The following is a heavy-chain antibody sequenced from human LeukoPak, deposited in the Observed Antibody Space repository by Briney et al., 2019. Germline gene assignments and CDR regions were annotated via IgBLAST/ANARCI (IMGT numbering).Heavy chain of an antibody. CDR1: GFTFSSYW. CDR2: INSDGSST. D-gene: IGHD3-3*01. V-gene: IGHV3-74*01. J-gene: IGHJ4*02. CDR3: ARDVYYDFWSGYSDY. Sequence: PGGSLRLSCAASGFTFSSYWMHWFRQAPGKGLVWVSRINSDGSSTSYADSVKGRFTISRDNAKNTLYLQMNSLRAEDTAVYYCARDVYYDFWSGYSDYWGQGTLVTVSS.